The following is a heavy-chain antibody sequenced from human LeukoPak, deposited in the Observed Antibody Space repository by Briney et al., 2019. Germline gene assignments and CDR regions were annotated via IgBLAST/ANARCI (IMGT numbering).Heavy chain of an antibody. Sequence: SETLSLTCTVSGGSISSYYWSWIRQPPGKGLEWIGYIYYSGSTNYNPSLKSRVTISVDTSKNQFSLKLSSVTAADTAVYYCARHMTYYYDSSGYFVNWFDPWGQGTLVTVSS. CDR1: GGSISSYY. CDR3: ARHMTYYYDSSGYFVNWFDP. J-gene: IGHJ5*02. V-gene: IGHV4-59*01. D-gene: IGHD3-22*01. CDR2: IYYSGST.